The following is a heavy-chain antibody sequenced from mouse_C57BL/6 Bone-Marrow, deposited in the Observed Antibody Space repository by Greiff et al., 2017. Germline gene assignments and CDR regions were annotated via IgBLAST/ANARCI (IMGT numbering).Heavy chain of an antibody. CDR3: AREDYGSPFAY. D-gene: IGHD1-1*01. V-gene: IGHV1-81*01. CDR1: GYTFTSYG. Sequence: QQSCKASGYTFTSYGISWVKQRTGQGLEWIGEIYPRSGNTYYNEKFKGKATLTADKSSSTAYMELRSLTSEDSAVYFCAREDYGSPFAYWGQGTLVTVSA. CDR2: IYPRSGNT. J-gene: IGHJ3*01.